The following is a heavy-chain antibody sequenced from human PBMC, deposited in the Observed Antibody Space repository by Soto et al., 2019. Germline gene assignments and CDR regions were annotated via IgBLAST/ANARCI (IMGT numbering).Heavy chain of an antibody. J-gene: IGHJ3*02. Sequence: ASVKVSCKASGYTFTSYGISWVRQAPGQGLEWMGWISAYNGNTNYAQKLQGRVTMTTDTSTSTAYMELRSLRSDDTAVYYCARDPLEPDILTGIPNADDVFDIWGQGTMVTGSS. CDR2: ISAYNGNT. V-gene: IGHV1-18*01. CDR3: ARDPLEPDILTGIPNADDVFDI. CDR1: GYTFTSYG. D-gene: IGHD3-9*01.